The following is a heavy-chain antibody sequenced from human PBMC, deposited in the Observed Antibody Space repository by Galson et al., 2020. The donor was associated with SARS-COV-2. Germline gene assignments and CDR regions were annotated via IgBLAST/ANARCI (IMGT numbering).Heavy chain of an antibody. CDR2: VPHSGTT. CDR1: ANSITPGSY. J-gene: IGHJ4*02. V-gene: IGHV4-38-2*02. Sequence: SETLSLTCTVSANSITPGSYWGWIRQTPGKGLEWLGSVPHSGTTYHNPFLKSRVTISIDTSESHFSLKLTSMTAADTAVYYCASVSRWKLAGRTRQYCVDFWGQGTLVTVSS. CDR3: ASVSRWKLAGRTRQYCVDF. D-gene: IGHD3-3*02.